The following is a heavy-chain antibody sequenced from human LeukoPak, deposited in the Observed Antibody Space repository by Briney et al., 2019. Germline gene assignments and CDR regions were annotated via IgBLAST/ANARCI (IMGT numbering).Heavy chain of an antibody. V-gene: IGHV4-34*01. CDR3: ARSRRVALNWFDP. CDR1: GGSFSGYY. D-gene: IGHD3-22*01. CDR2: INHSGSI. Sequence: SETLSLTCAVYGGSFSGYYWSWIRQPPGKGLEWIGEINHSGSINYNPSLKSRVTISVDTSKNQFSLKLSSVTAADTAVYYCARSRRVALNWFDPWGQGTLVTVSS. J-gene: IGHJ5*02.